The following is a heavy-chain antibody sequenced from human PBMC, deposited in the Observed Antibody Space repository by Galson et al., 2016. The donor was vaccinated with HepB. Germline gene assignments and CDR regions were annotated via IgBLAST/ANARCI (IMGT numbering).Heavy chain of an antibody. V-gene: IGHV4-39*01. CDR2: IYYSGST. CDR3: ARIRGYKTDY. J-gene: IGHJ4*02. D-gene: IGHD5-24*01. Sequence: SETLSLTCTVSGGSISSSSYYWGWIRQPPGKGLEWIGSIYYSGSTYYNPSLKSRVTISVDTSKNQFSLKLSSVTAADTAVYYCARIRGYKTDYWGQGTLVTVSS. CDR1: GGSISSSSYY.